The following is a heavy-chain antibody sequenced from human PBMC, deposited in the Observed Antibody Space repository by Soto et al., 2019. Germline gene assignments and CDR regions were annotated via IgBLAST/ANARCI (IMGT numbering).Heavy chain of an antibody. J-gene: IGHJ4*02. V-gene: IGHV4-38-2*01. CDR1: GYSITSCYY. Sequence: PSESLSLTCPVSGYSITSCYYWGWIRQPPGKGLAWIVSIYHSGSTYYNPSLKSRVTISVDTPKKLFSLKLSSVTAADTAVYYSARLPCSYSGYDETYFDYGGQRTLVPVSS. CDR2: IYHSGST. D-gene: IGHD5-12*01. CDR3: ARLPCSYSGYDETYFDY.